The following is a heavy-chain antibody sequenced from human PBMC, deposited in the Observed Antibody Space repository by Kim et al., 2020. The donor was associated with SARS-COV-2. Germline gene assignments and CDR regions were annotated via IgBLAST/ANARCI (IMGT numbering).Heavy chain of an antibody. Sequence: AQQCTGRTTITRDTSTSTVYMELSSLRSEDTAVYYCARADQIAELPIDYWGQGTLVTVSS. CDR3: ARADQIAELPIDY. V-gene: IGHV1-46*01. D-gene: IGHD6-13*01. J-gene: IGHJ4*02.